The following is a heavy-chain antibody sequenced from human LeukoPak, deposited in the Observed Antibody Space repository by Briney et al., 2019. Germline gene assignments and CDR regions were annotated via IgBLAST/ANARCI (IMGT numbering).Heavy chain of an antibody. CDR1: GGSISSSSYY. V-gene: IGHV4-39*07. CDR2: IYYNGYT. J-gene: IGHJ4*02. Sequence: SETLSLTCTVSGGSISSSSYYWGWIRQPPGKGLEWIGSIYYNGYTFYNPSLKSRATISVDTSKKQFSLKLSSVTAADTAVYYCARRDDYPLYFDCWGQGTLVTVSS. D-gene: IGHD5-24*01. CDR3: ARRDDYPLYFDC.